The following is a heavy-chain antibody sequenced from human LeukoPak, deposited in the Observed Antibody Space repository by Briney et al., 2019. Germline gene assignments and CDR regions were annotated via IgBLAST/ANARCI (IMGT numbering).Heavy chain of an antibody. CDR3: AKDTIPYYYDSTGMYYFDY. J-gene: IGHJ4*02. CDR1: GFTFSSYA. V-gene: IGHV3-30*04. CDR2: ISYDGSNK. Sequence: GGSLRLSCAASGFTFSSYAMHWVRQAPGKGLEWVAVISYDGSNKYCADSVKGRFTISRDNSKNTLYLQMNSLRAEDTAVYYCAKDTIPYYYDSTGMYYFDYWGQGTLVTVSS. D-gene: IGHD3-22*01.